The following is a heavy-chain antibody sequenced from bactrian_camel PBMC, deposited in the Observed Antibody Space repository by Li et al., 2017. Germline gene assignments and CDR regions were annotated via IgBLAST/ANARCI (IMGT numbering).Heavy chain of an antibody. CDR3: VRASDGWFYWYPEWRY. D-gene: IGHD1*01. Sequence: VQLVEPGGGSVQAGGSLRLSCAASGFSFSDYGMTWVRQAPGKALEWVSAISYGGGGVYYGDSVKGRFTVSRDNAKNMLYLELSSLKSEDTAMYYCVRASDGWFYWYPEWRYWGQGTQVTVS. CDR2: ISYGGGGV. V-gene: IGHV3S40*01. CDR1: GFSFSDYG. J-gene: IGHJ4*01.